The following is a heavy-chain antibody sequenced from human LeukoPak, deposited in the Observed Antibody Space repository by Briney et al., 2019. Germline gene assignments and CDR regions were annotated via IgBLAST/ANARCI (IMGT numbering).Heavy chain of an antibody. J-gene: IGHJ2*01. CDR1: GYTFTSYY. Sequence: ASVKVSCKASGYTFTSYYMHWVRQAPGQGLEWMGIINPSGGSTSYAQKFQGRVTMTRDTSTSTVYMELSSLRSEDTAEYYCARGGATYYYDSSGYSLRRYFDLWGRGTLVTVSS. D-gene: IGHD3-22*01. CDR3: ARGGATYYYDSSGYSLRRYFDL. CDR2: INPSGGST. V-gene: IGHV1-46*01.